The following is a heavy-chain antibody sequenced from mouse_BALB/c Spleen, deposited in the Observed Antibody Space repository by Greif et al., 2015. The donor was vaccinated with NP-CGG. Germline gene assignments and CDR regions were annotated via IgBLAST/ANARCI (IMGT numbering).Heavy chain of an antibody. CDR2: ISSGGST. V-gene: IGHV5-6-5*01. Sequence: DVHLVESGGGLVKPGGSLKLSCAASGFTFSSYAMSWVRQTPEKRLEWVASISSGGSTYYPDSVKGRFTISRDNARNILYPQMSSLRSEDTAMYYCARGGGLGQGFAYWGQGTLVTVSA. J-gene: IGHJ3*01. D-gene: IGHD4-1*01. CDR1: GFTFSSYA. CDR3: ARGGGLGQGFAY.